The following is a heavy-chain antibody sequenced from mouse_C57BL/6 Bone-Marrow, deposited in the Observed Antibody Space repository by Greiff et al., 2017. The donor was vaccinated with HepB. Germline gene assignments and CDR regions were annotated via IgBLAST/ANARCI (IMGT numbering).Heavy chain of an antibody. CDR1: GYTFTSYW. CDR3: ARSITTVVATDDYFDY. CDR2: IDPNSGGT. V-gene: IGHV1-72*01. J-gene: IGHJ2*01. D-gene: IGHD1-1*01. Sequence: VQLQQPGAELVKPGASVKLSCKASGYTFTSYWMHWVKQRPGRGLEWIGRIDPNSGGTKYNEKFKSKATLTVDKPSSTAYMQLSSLTSEDSAVYYCARSITTVVATDDYFDYWGQGTTLTVSS.